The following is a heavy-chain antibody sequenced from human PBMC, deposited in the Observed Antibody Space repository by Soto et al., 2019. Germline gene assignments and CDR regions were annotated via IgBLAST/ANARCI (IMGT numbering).Heavy chain of an antibody. CDR3: VRDRALDSSGHWFDT. CDR2: IYHIGSP. J-gene: IGHJ5*02. CDR1: VRSVSSGGYY. D-gene: IGHD6-19*01. Sequence: TLSLTCTVSVRSVSSGGYYWTWIRQHPGRGLEWIGYIYHIGSPYYNPSLESRVTISLDTSKNQFSLNLTSVTAADTAIYYCVRDRALDSSGHWFDTWGQGTLVNVSS. V-gene: IGHV4-31*03.